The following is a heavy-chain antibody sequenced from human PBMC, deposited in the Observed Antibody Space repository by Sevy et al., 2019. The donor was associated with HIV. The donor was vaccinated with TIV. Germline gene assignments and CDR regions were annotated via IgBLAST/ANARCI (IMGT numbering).Heavy chain of an antibody. V-gene: IGHV3-30*18. Sequence: GGSLRLSCAASGFSFSSYGMHWVRQAPGKGLEWVAVISYDGSNKYYADSVKGRFTISRDNSKNTLYLQMNSLRAEDTAVYYCAKGDSSSRFDYWGQGPLVTVSS. CDR1: GFSFSSYG. D-gene: IGHD6-6*01. J-gene: IGHJ4*02. CDR2: ISYDGSNK. CDR3: AKGDSSSRFDY.